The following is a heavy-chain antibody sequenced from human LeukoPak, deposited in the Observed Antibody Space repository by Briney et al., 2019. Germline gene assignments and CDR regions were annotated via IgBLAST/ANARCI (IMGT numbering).Heavy chain of an antibody. J-gene: IGHJ4*02. CDR2: IYYSGST. CDR3: AGNGEWELLDY. D-gene: IGHD1-26*01. V-gene: IGHV4-38-2*01. Sequence: GSLRLSCAASGFTFSDYNMNWIRQPPGKGLEWIGSIYYSGSTYYNPSLKSRVTISVDTSKNQFSLKLSSVTAADTAVYYCAGNGEWELLDYWGQGTLVTVSS. CDR1: GFTFSDYN.